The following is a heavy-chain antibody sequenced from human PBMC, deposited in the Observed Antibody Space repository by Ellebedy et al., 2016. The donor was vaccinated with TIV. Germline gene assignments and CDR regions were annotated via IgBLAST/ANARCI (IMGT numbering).Heavy chain of an antibody. CDR1: GYTFTGYY. Sequence: ASVKVSCKASGYTFTGYYMHWVRQAPGQGLEWMGWINPNSGGTNYAQKFQGWVTMTRDTSISTAYMELSRLRSDDTAVYYCAREGGYRYQNYYFDYWGQGTLVTVSS. CDR3: AREGGYRYQNYYFDY. J-gene: IGHJ4*02. CDR2: INPNSGGT. V-gene: IGHV1-2*04. D-gene: IGHD5-18*01.